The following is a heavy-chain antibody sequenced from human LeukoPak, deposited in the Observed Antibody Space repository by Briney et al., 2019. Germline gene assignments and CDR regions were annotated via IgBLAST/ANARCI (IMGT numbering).Heavy chain of an antibody. CDR2: IKQDGNDK. Sequence: PGGSLRLSCVASGFTFSGYYMSWVRQAPGKGPEWVANIKQDGNDKSYEDSVKGHFTISRDNTKNSLYLQMNSLRGEDTAVYYCARDRRAAETPYNWFDPWGQGTLVTVSS. CDR1: GFTFSGYY. V-gene: IGHV3-7*01. D-gene: IGHD2-15*01. CDR3: ARDRRAAETPYNWFDP. J-gene: IGHJ5*02.